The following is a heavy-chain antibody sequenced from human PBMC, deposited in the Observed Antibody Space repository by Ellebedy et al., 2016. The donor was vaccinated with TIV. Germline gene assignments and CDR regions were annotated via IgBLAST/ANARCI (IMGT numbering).Heavy chain of an antibody. CDR3: ARRGSYGDYAVQVNNWFDS. CDR2: IYQDGSVQ. CDR1: GFSFRSYW. V-gene: IGHV3-7*01. Sequence: GESLKISCAATGFSFRSYWMSWVRQAPGKGLEWVANIYQDGSVQYYLDSLKGRFTISRDNAINSLFLQMNSLRAGDTAVYYCARRGSYGDYAVQVNNWFDSWGQGTLVTV. J-gene: IGHJ5*01. D-gene: IGHD4-17*01.